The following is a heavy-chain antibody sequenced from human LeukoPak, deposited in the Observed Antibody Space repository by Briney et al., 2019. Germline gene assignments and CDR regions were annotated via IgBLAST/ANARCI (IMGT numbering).Heavy chain of an antibody. CDR1: GASISGYY. J-gene: IGHJ4*02. CDR3: ARGRGYFDY. V-gene: IGHV4-59*08. CDR2: IYYSGST. Sequence: SETLSLTCIVSGASISGYYWSWIRQPPGKGLECIGYIYYSGSTNYNPSLKSRVTISVDTSKNQFSLKLSSVTASDTAVYYCARGRGYFDYWGQGTLVTVSA.